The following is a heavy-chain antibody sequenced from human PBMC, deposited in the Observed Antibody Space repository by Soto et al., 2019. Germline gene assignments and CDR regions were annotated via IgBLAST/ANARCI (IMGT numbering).Heavy chain of an antibody. D-gene: IGHD3-10*01. V-gene: IGHV5-51*01. J-gene: IGHJ6*02. CDR1: GYSFTSYW. Sequence: GESLKTSCKGSGYSFTSYWIGWVRQMPGKGLEWMGIIYPGDSDTRYSPSFQGQVTISADKSISTAYLQWSSLKASDTAMYYCARHLSYYGSGSYETKNPYYYYGMDVWGQGTTVTLYS. CDR3: ARHLSYYGSGSYETKNPYYYYGMDV. CDR2: IYPGDSDT.